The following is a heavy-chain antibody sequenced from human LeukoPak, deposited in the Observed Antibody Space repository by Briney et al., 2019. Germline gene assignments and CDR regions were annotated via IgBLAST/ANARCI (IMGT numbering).Heavy chain of an antibody. CDR3: ARSVEGYCSGGSCYSYYYYMDV. V-gene: IGHV4-59*01. CDR2: IYYSGST. Sequence: SETLSLTCTVSGCSISSYYWSWIRQPPGKGLEWIGYIYYSGSTNYNPSLKSRVTISVDTSKNQFSLKLSSVTAADTAVYYCARSVEGYCSGGSCYSYYYYMDVWGKGTTVTVSS. CDR1: GCSISSYY. D-gene: IGHD2-15*01. J-gene: IGHJ6*03.